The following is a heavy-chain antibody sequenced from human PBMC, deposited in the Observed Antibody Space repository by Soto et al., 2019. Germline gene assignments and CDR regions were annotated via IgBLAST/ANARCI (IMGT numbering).Heavy chain of an antibody. CDR3: AKSSRGGSAAFDI. J-gene: IGHJ3*02. CDR2: IIPIFGTA. Sequence: SVKVSCKASGGTFSSYSISWVRQAPGQGLEWMGGIIPIFGTANYAQKFQGGVTITADESTSTAYMELSSLKSEDTAVYYCAKSSRGGSAAFDIWGQGTMVTV. V-gene: IGHV1-69*13. D-gene: IGHD2-15*01. CDR1: GGTFSSYS.